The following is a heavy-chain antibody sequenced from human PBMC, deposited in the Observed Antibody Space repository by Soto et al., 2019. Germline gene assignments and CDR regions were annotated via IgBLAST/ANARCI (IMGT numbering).Heavy chain of an antibody. D-gene: IGHD2-15*01. J-gene: IGHJ4*02. CDR3: ARGVVVVAATPRPGYFDY. CDR1: GGSIISYY. V-gene: IGHV4-59*12. CDR2: IYYSGST. Sequence: SETLSLTCTVSGGSIISYYWSWILQPPWKGLEWIGYIYYSGSTNYNPSLKSRVTISVDTSKNQFSLKLSSVTAADTAVYYCARGVVVVAATPRPGYFDYWGQGTLVTVSS.